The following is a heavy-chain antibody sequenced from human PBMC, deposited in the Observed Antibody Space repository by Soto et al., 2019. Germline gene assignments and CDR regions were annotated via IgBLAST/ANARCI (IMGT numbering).Heavy chain of an antibody. CDR1: GGTFNSYT. V-gene: IGHV1-69*02. CDR3: ATSYGSGSTHFDS. D-gene: IGHD3-10*01. CDR2: VNPIVGMS. J-gene: IGHJ4*02. Sequence: QVPLVQSGAEVKKPGSSVKVSCTASGGTFNSYTLNWVRQAPGQRLEWVGRVNPIVGMSTSASKFQGRVTMTADKSTSIAYMALTGLKSEDTAVYYCATSYGSGSTHFDSWGQGTLVTVSS.